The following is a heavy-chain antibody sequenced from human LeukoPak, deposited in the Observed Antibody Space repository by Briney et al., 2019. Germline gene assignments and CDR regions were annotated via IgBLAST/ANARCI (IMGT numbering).Heavy chain of an antibody. Sequence: SETLSLTCAVYGGSFSGYYWSWIRQPPGKGLDWIGEINHSGSTNYNPSLKSRVTISVDTSKNQFSLRLSSVTVADTAVYYCARANADLTVRGLIDYYYYMDVWGKGTTVTVSS. CDR2: INHSGST. J-gene: IGHJ6*03. V-gene: IGHV4-34*01. CDR3: ARANADLTVRGLIDYYYYMDV. CDR1: GGSFSGYY. D-gene: IGHD3-16*02.